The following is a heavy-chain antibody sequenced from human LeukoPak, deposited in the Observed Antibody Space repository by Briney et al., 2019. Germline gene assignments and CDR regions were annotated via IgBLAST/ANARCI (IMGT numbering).Heavy chain of an antibody. J-gene: IGHJ4*02. CDR3: ARGAPPDS. CDR1: GASFNTGDYY. Sequence: SETPSLTCIVSGASFNTGDYYWNWIRQHPGKGLEWIGYIYNSGRTYYNPSLKSRVTISVDTSKNHFSLRLTSVTAADSAVYYCARGAPPDSWGQGTLVTVSS. CDR2: IYNSGRT. V-gene: IGHV4-31*03.